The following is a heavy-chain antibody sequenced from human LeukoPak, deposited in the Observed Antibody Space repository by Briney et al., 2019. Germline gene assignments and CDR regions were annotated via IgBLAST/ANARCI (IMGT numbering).Heavy chain of an antibody. CDR2: IKTNADGEPT. CDR3: TTGLDDGGGY. D-gene: IGHD1-1*01. CDR1: GFTFAKVW. Sequence: PGGSLRLSCVSSGFTFAKVWMNWVRQAPGKDLEWVGRIKTNADGEPTDYAAPVEGRFVISRDDSKKTLYLEMDSLRVDDTALYFCTTGLDDGGGYWGQGTMVTVSS. J-gene: IGHJ4*02. V-gene: IGHV3-15*07.